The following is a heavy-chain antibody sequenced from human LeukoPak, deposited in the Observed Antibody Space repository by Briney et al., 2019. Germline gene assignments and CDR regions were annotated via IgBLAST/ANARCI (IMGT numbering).Heavy chain of an antibody. CDR1: GGSISSSSYY. V-gene: IGHV4-39*01. CDR3: ARQEREQQLVLYYFDY. D-gene: IGHD6-13*01. CDR2: IYYSGST. Sequence: PSETLSLTCTVSGGSISSSSYYWGWIRQPPGKGLEWIGSIYYSGSTYYNPSLKSRVTISVDTSKNQFSLKLSSVTAADTAVYYCARQEREQQLVLYYFDYWGQGTLVTVSS. J-gene: IGHJ4*02.